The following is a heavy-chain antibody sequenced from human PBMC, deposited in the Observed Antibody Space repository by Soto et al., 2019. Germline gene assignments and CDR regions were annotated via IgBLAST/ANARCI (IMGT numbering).Heavy chain of an antibody. V-gene: IGHV3-73*01. CDR2: IRSKANSYAT. CDR3: TRHLEEWFGELLSRTYYYYGMDV. D-gene: IGHD3-10*01. CDR1: GFTFSGSA. J-gene: IGHJ6*02. Sequence: GGSLRLSCAASGFTFSGSAMHWVRQASGKGLEWVGRIRSKANSYATAYAASVKGRFTISRDDSKNTAYLQMNSLKTEDTAVYYCTRHLEEWFGELLSRTYYYYGMDVWGQGTTVTVSS.